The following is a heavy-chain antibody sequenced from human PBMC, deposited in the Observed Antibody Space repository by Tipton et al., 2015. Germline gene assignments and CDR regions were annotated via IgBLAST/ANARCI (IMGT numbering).Heavy chain of an antibody. CDR2: ISYDGSTK. Sequence: RSLRLSCAASGFTFSTHAMTWVRQAPGKGLEWVALISYDGSTKYSSDSVKGRFTISRDNSKNTMYLQMNSLRAEDTAEYYCAREEGPFDYWGQGTLVTVSS. CDR1: GFTFSTHA. V-gene: IGHV3-30*03. CDR3: AREEGPFDY. J-gene: IGHJ4*02.